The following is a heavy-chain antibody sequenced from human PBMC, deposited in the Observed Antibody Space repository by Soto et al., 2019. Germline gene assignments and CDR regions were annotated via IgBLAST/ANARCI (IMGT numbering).Heavy chain of an antibody. CDR2: ISSSGGSGGST. Sequence: EVPLLESGGGLVQPGGSLRLSCAASGFIFSSYAMNWVRQAPGKGLEWVSDISSSGGSGGSTHYADSVKGRFTISRDNSKNTLYLQMISLRAEDTAVYYCAKDWRMDVWGQGTTVTVSS. J-gene: IGHJ6*02. V-gene: IGHV3-23*01. CDR1: GFIFSSYA. CDR3: AKDWRMDV.